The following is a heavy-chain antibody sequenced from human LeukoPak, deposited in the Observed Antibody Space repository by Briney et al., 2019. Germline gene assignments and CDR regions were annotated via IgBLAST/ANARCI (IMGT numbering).Heavy chain of an antibody. D-gene: IGHD5-12*01. Sequence: GGSLRLSCAISGFTFRNAWMSWVRQAPGKGLVWVSRINSDGSRTSYADSVKGRFTISRDNAKNTLYLQVNSLRAEDTAVYYCARDRGAFDIWGQGTMVTVSS. J-gene: IGHJ3*02. CDR2: INSDGSRT. CDR3: ARDRGAFDI. V-gene: IGHV3-74*01. CDR1: GFTFRNAW.